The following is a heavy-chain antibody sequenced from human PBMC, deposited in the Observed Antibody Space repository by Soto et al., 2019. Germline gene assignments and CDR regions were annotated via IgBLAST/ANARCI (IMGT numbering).Heavy chain of an antibody. CDR2: IYYSGST. CDR1: GGSISSYY. V-gene: IGHV4-59*01. CDR3: ARGHSGSYRTGEGYYYGMDV. Sequence: QVQLQESGPGLVKPSETLSLTCTVSGGSISSYYWSWIRQPPGKGLEWIGYIYYSGSTNYNPSLKSRVTISVGTSKNQFSLKLSSVTAADTAVYYCARGHSGSYRTGEGYYYGMDVWGQGTTVTVSS. D-gene: IGHD1-26*01. J-gene: IGHJ6*02.